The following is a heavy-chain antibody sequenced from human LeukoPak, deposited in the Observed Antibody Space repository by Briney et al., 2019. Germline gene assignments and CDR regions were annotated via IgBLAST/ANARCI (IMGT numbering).Heavy chain of an antibody. CDR3: ARDRWHDGFDY. V-gene: IGHV1-18*01. D-gene: IGHD1-1*01. CDR1: GYIFSSYG. CDR2: IGPYNGKT. Sequence: ASVKVSCKASGYIFSSYGISWLRQAPGQGLEWMGWIGPYNGKTNYAQKFQGRVTMTKDTSTNTLYMEVRSLRSDDTAVYYCARDRWHDGFDYWGQGTLVTVSS. J-gene: IGHJ4*02.